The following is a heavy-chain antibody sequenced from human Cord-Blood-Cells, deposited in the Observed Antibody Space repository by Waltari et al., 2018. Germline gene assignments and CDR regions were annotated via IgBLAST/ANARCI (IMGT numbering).Heavy chain of an antibody. CDR3: ARGGGSYYFDY. CDR2: ISSSSSYI. CDR1: GFTFSGYS. D-gene: IGHD1-26*01. Sequence: EVQLVESGGGLVKPGGSLRLSCAASGFTFSGYSMNWVRQAPGKGLEWVSSISSSSSYIDYADSVKGRFTISRDNAKNSLYLQMNSLRAEDTAVYYCARGGGSYYFDYWGQGTLVTVSS. V-gene: IGHV3-21*01. J-gene: IGHJ4*02.